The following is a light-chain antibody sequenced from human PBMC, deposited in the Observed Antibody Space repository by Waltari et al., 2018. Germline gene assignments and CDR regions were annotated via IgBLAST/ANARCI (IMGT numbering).Light chain of an antibody. J-gene: IGKJ4*01. V-gene: IGKV2-28*01. CDR2: LGS. CDR1: QSLLHSNGYNY. Sequence: DIVMTQSPLSLPVTPGEPASISCRSSQSLLHSNGYNYLDWYLQKPGQSPQLLNYLGSNRASGGPDRFSGSGSGTDFTLKISRVEAEDVGVYYCMQALQTPLTFGGGTKVEIK. CDR3: MQALQTPLT.